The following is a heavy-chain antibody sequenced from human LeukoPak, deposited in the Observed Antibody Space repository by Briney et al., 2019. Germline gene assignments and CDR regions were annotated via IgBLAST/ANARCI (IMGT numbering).Heavy chain of an antibody. J-gene: IGHJ6*03. D-gene: IGHD2-15*01. CDR2: IYTSGST. CDR1: GGSISSGSYY. CDR3: AREGSAASSHYYYMDV. V-gene: IGHV4-61*02. Sequence: TSETLSLTRTVSGGSISSGSYYWSWIRQPAGKGLEWTGRIYTSGSTNYNPSLKSRVTISVDTSKNQFSLKLSSVTAADTAVYYCAREGSAASSHYYYMDVWGKGTTVTTSS.